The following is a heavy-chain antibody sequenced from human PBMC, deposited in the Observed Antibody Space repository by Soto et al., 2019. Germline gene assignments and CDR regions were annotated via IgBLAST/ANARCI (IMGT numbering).Heavy chain of an antibody. CDR2: ISAYNGNT. CDR1: GYTFTSYG. CDR3: ARDLTYYDFWSGYLGAFDI. J-gene: IGHJ3*02. V-gene: IGHV1-18*01. Sequence: ASVKVSCTASGYTFTSYGISWVRQAPGQGLEWMGWISAYNGNTNYAQKLQGRVTMTTDTSTSTAYMELRSLRSDDTAVYYCARDLTYYDFWSGYLGAFDIWGQGTMVTVSS. D-gene: IGHD3-3*01.